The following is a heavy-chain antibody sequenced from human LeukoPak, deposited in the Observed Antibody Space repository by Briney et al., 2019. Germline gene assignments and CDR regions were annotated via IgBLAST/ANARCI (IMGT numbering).Heavy chain of an antibody. Sequence: ASVKVSCKASGYTFTSYGISWVRQAPGQGLEWMGWISAYNGNTNYAQNLQGRVTMTIDTSTSTAYMELRSLRSDDTAVYYCARDPPYHYDSSGYYSRTGKFDYWGQGTLVTVSS. J-gene: IGHJ4*02. CDR3: ARDPPYHYDSSGYYSRTGKFDY. CDR2: ISAYNGNT. CDR1: GYTFTSYG. V-gene: IGHV1-18*01. D-gene: IGHD3-22*01.